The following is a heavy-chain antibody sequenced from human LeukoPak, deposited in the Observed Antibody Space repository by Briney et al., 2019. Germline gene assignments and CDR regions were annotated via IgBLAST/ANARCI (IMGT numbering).Heavy chain of an antibody. V-gene: IGHV3-11*01. CDR2: ISSSGSTI. J-gene: IGHJ4*02. D-gene: IGHD3-10*01. Sequence: GGSLRLSCVTSGFTFSDYYMSWIRQAPGKGLEWVSYISSSGSTIYYADSVKGRFTISRDNAKNSLYLQMNSLRAEDTAVYYCASWGYYGSGSIRWGQGTLVTVSS. CDR1: GFTFSDYY. CDR3: ASWGYYGSGSIR.